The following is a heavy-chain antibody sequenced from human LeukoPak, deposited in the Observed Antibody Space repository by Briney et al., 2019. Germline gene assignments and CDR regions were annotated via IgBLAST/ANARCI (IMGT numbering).Heavy chain of an antibody. J-gene: IGHJ4*02. D-gene: IGHD3-10*01. Sequence: SETLSLTCTVSGGSISSSSYYWSWIRQPPGKGLEWIGEINHSGSTNYNPSLKSRVTISVDTSKNQFSLKLSSVTAADTAVYYCARGSPRVTMVRGVTHWVFDYWGQGTLVTVSS. V-gene: IGHV4-39*07. CDR1: GGSISSSSYY. CDR2: INHSGST. CDR3: ARGSPRVTMVRGVTHWVFDY.